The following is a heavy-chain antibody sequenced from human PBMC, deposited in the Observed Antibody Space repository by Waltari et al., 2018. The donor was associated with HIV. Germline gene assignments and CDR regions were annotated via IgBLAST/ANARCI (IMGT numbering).Heavy chain of an antibody. V-gene: IGHV3-74*01. D-gene: IGHD3-22*01. CDR3: CSGSGYYSPDY. Sequence: EVQLVESGGGLVQPGGSLRLSCAASGFTFRSYWMPWVRQAPGKGRVWVSRSNSDGSSTSYADSVKGRFTISRDNGKNTLYLQMNSLRAEDTAVYYCCSGSGYYSPDYWGQGTLVTVSS. CDR1: GFTFRSYW. CDR2: SNSDGSST. J-gene: IGHJ4*02.